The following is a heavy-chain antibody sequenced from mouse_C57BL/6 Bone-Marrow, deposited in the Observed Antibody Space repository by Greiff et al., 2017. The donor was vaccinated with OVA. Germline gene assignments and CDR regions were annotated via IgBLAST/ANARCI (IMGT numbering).Heavy chain of an antibody. Sequence: VQLQQPGAELVKPGASVKLSCKASGYTFTSYWMHWVKQRPGQGLEWIGMIHPNSGSTNYNEKFKSKATLTVDKSSSTAYMQLSSLTSEDSAVYYCARLLPRWNYFDDWGQGTTLTVSS. D-gene: IGHD1-1*01. CDR3: ARLLPRWNYFDD. V-gene: IGHV1-64*01. CDR2: IHPNSGST. J-gene: IGHJ2*01. CDR1: GYTFTSYW.